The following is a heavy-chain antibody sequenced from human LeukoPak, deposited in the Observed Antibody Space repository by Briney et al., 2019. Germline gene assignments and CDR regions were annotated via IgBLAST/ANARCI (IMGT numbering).Heavy chain of an antibody. CDR1: GYTFTSYY. J-gene: IGHJ3*02. V-gene: IGHV1-46*01. D-gene: IGHD6-19*01. CDR2: INPSGGST. Sequence: ASVKVSCKASGYTFTSYYMHWVRQAPGQGLEWMGIINPSGGSTSYAQKFQGRVTMTRDMSTSTAYMELSSLRSEDTAVYYCARVGYSSGWRRRNNAFDIWGQGTMVTVSS. CDR3: ARVGYSSGWRRRNNAFDI.